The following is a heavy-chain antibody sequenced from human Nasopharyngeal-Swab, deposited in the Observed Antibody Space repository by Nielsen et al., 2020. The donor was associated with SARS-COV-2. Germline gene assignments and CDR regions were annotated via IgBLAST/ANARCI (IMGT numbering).Heavy chain of an antibody. Sequence: GESLKISCAASGFTFSDHYMDWVRQAPGKGLEWVGRTRNKANSYTTEYAASVEGRFTISRDDSKNSLYLQMNSLKTEDTAVYYCRTTLYYYYYMDVWGKGTTVTVSS. D-gene: IGHD1-7*01. V-gene: IGHV3-72*01. J-gene: IGHJ6*03. CDR3: RTTLYYYYYMDV. CDR2: TRNKANSYTT. CDR1: GFTFSDHY.